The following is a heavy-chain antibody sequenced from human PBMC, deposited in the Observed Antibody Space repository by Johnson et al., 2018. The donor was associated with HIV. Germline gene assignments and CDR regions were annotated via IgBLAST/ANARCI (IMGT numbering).Heavy chain of an antibody. CDR1: GFTFSSYW. J-gene: IGHJ3*02. V-gene: IGHV3-7*01. Sequence: VQLVESGGGLVQPGGSLRLSCAASGFTFSSYWMSWVRQAPGKGLEWVANIKQDGSEKYYVDSVKGRFTLTRDNAKHSLYLQMNSLRAEYTAVYDCARENGQYVERMGGSDGKYWCGPDSRGQETMITVSS. D-gene: IGHD2-8*02. CDR2: IKQDGSEK. CDR3: ARENGQYVERMGGSDGKYWCGPDS.